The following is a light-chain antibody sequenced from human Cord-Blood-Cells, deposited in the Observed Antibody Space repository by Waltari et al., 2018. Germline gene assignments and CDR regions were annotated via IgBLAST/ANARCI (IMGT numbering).Light chain of an antibody. Sequence: IVMTHSPATLSVSAGDTATRSCRASQSVSSNLAWYQQKPGQAPRLLIYGASTRATGIPARFSGSGSGTEFTLTISSLQSEDFAVYYCQQYNNWPRTFGQGTKVEIK. CDR3: QQYNNWPRT. CDR2: GAS. V-gene: IGKV3-15*01. CDR1: QSVSSN. J-gene: IGKJ1*01.